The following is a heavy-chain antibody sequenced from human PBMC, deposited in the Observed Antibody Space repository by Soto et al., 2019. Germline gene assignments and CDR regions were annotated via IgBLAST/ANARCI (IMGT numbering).Heavy chain of an antibody. V-gene: IGHV3-23*01. CDR1: GFTFMHYA. D-gene: IGHD2-21*02. J-gene: IGHJ3*01. CDR2: ISGGGDGT. Sequence: EVQLLESGGGLVQPGGSLRLSCAASGFTFMHYAMSWARQAPGKGREWVSTISGGGDGTDYADSVKGRFTISRDNSRNKVYLQMNSLRADDTAVYYCAKKGLGSLATYCSTGDCHYAFDLWGQGTRVTVSS. CDR3: AKKGLGSLATYCSTGDCHYAFDL.